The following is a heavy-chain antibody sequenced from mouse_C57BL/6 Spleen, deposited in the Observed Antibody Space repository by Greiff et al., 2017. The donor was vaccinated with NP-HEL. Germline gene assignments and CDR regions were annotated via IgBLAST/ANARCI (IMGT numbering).Heavy chain of an antibody. CDR3: ARSRLRPAWYFDV. CDR2: IDPSDSYT. V-gene: IGHV1-69*01. Sequence: VQLQQPGAELVMPGASVKLSCKASGYTFTSYWMHWVKQRPGQGLEWIGEIDPSDSYTNYNQKFKGKSTLTVDKSSSTAYMQLSSLTSEDSAVYYCARSRLRPAWYFDVWGTGTTVTVSS. D-gene: IGHD2-2*01. J-gene: IGHJ1*03. CDR1: GYTFTSYW.